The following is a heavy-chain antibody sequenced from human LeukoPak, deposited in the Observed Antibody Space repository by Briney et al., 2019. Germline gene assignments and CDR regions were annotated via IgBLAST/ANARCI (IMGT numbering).Heavy chain of an antibody. CDR3: ARDGVYSTSSADL. CDR2: IKQDGSEK. V-gene: IGHV3-7*01. D-gene: IGHD6-6*01. CDR1: EFTFSTYW. Sequence: GGSLRLSRAASEFTFSTYWMSWVRQAPGKGLEWVANIKQDGSEKYYVDSVRGRFTISRDNAKNSLYLQMNSLRAEDTAVYYCARDGVYSTSSADLWGQGTLVTVSS. J-gene: IGHJ5*02.